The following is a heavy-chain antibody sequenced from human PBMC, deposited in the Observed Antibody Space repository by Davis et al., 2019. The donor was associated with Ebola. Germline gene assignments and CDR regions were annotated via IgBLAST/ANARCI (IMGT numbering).Heavy chain of an antibody. D-gene: IGHD3-22*01. CDR1: GYSFTSYW. V-gene: IGHV5-51*01. CDR3: ARTDYYDSSGWDF. Sequence: PGGSLRLSCKGSGYSFTSYWIGWVRQLPGKGLEWMGIIYPGDSDTRYSPSFQGQVTISADKSISTAYLPWSSLKASDTAMFYCARTDYYDSSGWDFWGQGTLVTVSS. CDR2: IYPGDSDT. J-gene: IGHJ4*02.